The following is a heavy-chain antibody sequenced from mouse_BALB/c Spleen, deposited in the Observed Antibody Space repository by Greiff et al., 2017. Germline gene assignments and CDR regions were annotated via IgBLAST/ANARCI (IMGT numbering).Heavy chain of an antibody. CDR3: AREYYGSSLYAMDY. J-gene: IGHJ4*01. Sequence: DVHLVESGGGLVKPGGSLKLSCAASGFTFSSYAMSWVRQTPEKRLEWVASISSGGSTYYPDSVKGRFTISRDNARNILYLQMSSLRSEDTAMYYCAREYYGSSLYAMDYWGQGTSVTVSS. D-gene: IGHD1-1*01. CDR2: ISSGGST. CDR1: GFTFSSYA. V-gene: IGHV5-6-5*01.